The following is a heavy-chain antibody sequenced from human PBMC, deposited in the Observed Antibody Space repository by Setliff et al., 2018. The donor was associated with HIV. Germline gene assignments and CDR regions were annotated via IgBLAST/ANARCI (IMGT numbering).Heavy chain of an antibody. V-gene: IGHV4-4*09. J-gene: IGHJ4*02. D-gene: IGHD6-19*01. CDR1: GGSVSSYY. CDR2: IYTSGSV. Sequence: SETLSLTCTVSGGSVSSYYWSRIRQPPGKGLEWIGYIYTSGSVNYNPSLNSRVTISVDTSKNQFYLKVNSVTAAATAVYYWSRSPSIGVAGEFEYWGQGTLVTVSS. CDR3: SRSPSIGVAGEFEY.